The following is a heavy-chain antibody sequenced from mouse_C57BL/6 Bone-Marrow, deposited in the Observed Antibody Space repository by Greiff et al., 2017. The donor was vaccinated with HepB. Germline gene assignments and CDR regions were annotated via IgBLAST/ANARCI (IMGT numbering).Heavy chain of an antibody. Sequence: QVQLQQSGAELARPGASVKLSCKASGCTLTSYGICWVKQRTGQGLEWIGEIYPRSGNTYYNEKFKGKATLTADKSSSTAYMEIRSLTSEDSAVYFCALSSSYAMDYWGQGTSVTVSS. CDR1: GCTLTSYG. D-gene: IGHD1-1*01. CDR2: IYPRSGNT. V-gene: IGHV1-81*01. CDR3: ALSSSYAMDY. J-gene: IGHJ4*01.